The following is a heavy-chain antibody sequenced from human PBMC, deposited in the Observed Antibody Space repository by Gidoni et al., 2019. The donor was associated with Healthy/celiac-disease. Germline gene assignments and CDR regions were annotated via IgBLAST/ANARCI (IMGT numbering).Heavy chain of an antibody. Sequence: EVQLVESGGGLVQPGGSLRLSCAAAGFTFSSYWMSWVRQAPGKGLEVVANIKQDGSEKYYVDSVKGRCTIARDNAKNSLYLQMNSLRAEDTAVYYCARFGYRKGGPFDYWGQGTLVTVSS. CDR3: ARFGYRKGGPFDY. CDR1: GFTFSSYW. V-gene: IGHV3-7*01. D-gene: IGHD5-12*01. CDR2: IKQDGSEK. J-gene: IGHJ4*02.